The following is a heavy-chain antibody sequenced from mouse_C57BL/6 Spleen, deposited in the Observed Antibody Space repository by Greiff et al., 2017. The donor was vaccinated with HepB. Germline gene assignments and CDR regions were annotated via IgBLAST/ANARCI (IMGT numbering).Heavy chain of an antibody. CDR1: GYTFTDYN. CDR2: INPNNGGT. Sequence: VQLQQSGPELVKPGASVKIPCKASGYTFTDYNMDWVKQSHGKSLEWIGDINPNNGGTIYNQKFKGKATLTVDKSSSTAYMELRSLTSEDTAVYYCATRYDYSAWFAYWGQGTLVTVSA. J-gene: IGHJ3*01. D-gene: IGHD2-4*01. V-gene: IGHV1-18*01. CDR3: ATRYDYSAWFAY.